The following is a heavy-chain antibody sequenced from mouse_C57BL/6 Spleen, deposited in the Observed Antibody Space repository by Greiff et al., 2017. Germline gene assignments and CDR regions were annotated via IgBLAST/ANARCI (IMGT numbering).Heavy chain of an antibody. J-gene: IGHJ2*01. CDR2: IDPENGDT. Sequence: EVQLQQSGAELVRPGASVKLSCTASGFNIKDDYMHWVKQRPEQGLEWIGWIDPENGDTEYASKFQGKATITADTSSSTAYLQLSSLTSEDTSVYYCTVLSYYYGSRLFDYWGQGTTLTVSS. D-gene: IGHD1-1*01. CDR3: TVLSYYYGSRLFDY. V-gene: IGHV14-4*01. CDR1: GFNIKDDY.